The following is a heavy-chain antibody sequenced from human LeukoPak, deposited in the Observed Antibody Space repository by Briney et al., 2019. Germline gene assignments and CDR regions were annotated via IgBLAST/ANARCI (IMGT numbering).Heavy chain of an antibody. CDR1: GYTFTSYD. CDR3: ARGRLVRGVSLYYFDY. D-gene: IGHD3-10*01. CDR2: MNPNSGNT. V-gene: IGHV1-8*01. J-gene: IGHJ4*02. Sequence: ASVTVSFTASGYTFTSYDINWVRQAPGQGLEWMGWMNPNSGNTGYAQKFQGRVTMTRNTSITTAYMELSSLRSEDTAVYYCARGRLVRGVSLYYFDYWGQGTLVTVSS.